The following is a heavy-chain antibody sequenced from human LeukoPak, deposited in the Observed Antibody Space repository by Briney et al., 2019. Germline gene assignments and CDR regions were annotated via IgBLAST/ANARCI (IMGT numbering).Heavy chain of an antibody. Sequence: GGSLRLSCAASGYTFSDHYIDWVRQAPGKGLEWVGHTRNKANNYATEYAASVKGRFTISRDDSRNSVYLQMNSLKTEDTAVYYCAKERITVTDAEYFQHWGQGTLVTVSS. V-gene: IGHV3-72*01. CDR1: GYTFSDHY. D-gene: IGHD4-11*01. CDR2: TRNKANNYAT. J-gene: IGHJ1*01. CDR3: AKERITVTDAEYFQH.